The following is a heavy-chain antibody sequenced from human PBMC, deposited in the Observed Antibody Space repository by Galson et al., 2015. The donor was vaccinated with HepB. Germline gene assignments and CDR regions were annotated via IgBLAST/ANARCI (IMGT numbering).Heavy chain of an antibody. CDR2: ISGSGGST. CDR3: AKVFCSSTSCYPTYYYYMDV. D-gene: IGHD2-2*01. Sequence: SLRLSCAASGFTFSSYAMSWVRQAPGKGLEWVSAISGSGGSTYYADSVKGRFTISRDNSKNTLYLQMNSLRAEDTAVYYCAKVFCSSTSCYPTYYYYMDVWGKGTTVTVSS. CDR1: GFTFSSYA. J-gene: IGHJ6*03. V-gene: IGHV3-23*01.